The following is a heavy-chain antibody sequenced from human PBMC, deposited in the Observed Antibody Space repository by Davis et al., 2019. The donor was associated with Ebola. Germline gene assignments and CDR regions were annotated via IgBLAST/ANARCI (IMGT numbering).Heavy chain of an antibody. V-gene: IGHV3-23*01. CDR3: ARNLSGNYYGYMDV. Sequence: PGGSLRLSCVASGFTFSDYAMNWVRQAPGKGLEWVSSISGHGYSSDYSDSVKGRFSTSRDNSKNTLFLHINSLTAEDTAKYYCARNLSGNYYGYMDVWGKGTTVTVSS. J-gene: IGHJ6*03. D-gene: IGHD1-26*01. CDR1: GFTFSDYA. CDR2: ISGHGYSS.